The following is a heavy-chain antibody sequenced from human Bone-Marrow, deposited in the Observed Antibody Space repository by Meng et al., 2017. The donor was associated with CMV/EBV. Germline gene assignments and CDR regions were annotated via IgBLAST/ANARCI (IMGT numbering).Heavy chain of an antibody. V-gene: IGHV3-48*04. J-gene: IGHJ6*02. CDR1: GFTFSSYS. D-gene: IGHD3-3*01. Sequence: GESLKISCAASGFTFSSYSMNWVRQAPGKGLEWVSYISSSSTIYYADSVKGRFTISRDNAKNSLYLQMNSLRAEDTAVYYCARGRYDFWSGYYFLGGMDVWGQGTTVTVSS. CDR2: ISSSSTI. CDR3: ARGRYDFWSGYYFLGGMDV.